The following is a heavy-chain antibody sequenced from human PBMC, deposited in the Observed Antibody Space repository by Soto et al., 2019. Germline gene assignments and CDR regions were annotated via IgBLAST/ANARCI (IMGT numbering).Heavy chain of an antibody. CDR2: VSPSGSNT. D-gene: IGHD6-19*01. Sequence: PGGSLRLSCAVSGFIFSKYPMSWVRQAPGKGLEWVSSVSPSGSNTYYADSVKGRFTMSRDNSENRLHLQVNSLRAEDTAVYFCARRDNSGWYSLDYWGQGTLVTVSS. CDR3: ARRDNSGWYSLDY. J-gene: IGHJ4*02. V-gene: IGHV3-23*01. CDR1: GFIFSKYP.